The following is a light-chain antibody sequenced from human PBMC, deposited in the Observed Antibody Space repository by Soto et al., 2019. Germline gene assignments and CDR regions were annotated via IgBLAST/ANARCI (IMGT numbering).Light chain of an antibody. CDR2: DVS. J-gene: IGLJ2*01. CDR1: NSDVGGYNY. Sequence: QSALTQPRSVSGSPGQSVTISCTGTNSDVGGYNYVSWYQQHPDKAPKDMIYDVSKRPSGVPDRFSGSKSGNTASLTISGLQAEDESGDYCCSYAGNNPRLFGGGTKLTV. V-gene: IGLV2-11*01. CDR3: CSYAGNNPRL.